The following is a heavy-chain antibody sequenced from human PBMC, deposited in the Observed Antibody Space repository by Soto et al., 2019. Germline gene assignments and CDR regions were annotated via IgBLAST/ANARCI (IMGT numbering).Heavy chain of an antibody. CDR2: INAGNGNT. CDR1: GYTFTSYA. CDR3: ARVPPQEPFFDY. J-gene: IGHJ4*02. Sequence: QVQLVQSGAEVKKPGASVKVSCKASGYTFTSYAMHWVRQAPGQRLEWMGWINAGNGNTKYSQKFQGRVTITRDTSASTAYMELSSLRSEDTAVYYCARVPPQEPFFDYRGQGTLVTVSS. V-gene: IGHV1-3*01.